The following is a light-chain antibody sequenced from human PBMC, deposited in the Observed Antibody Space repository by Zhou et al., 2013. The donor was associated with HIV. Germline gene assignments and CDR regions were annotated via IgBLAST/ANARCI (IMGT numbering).Light chain of an antibody. J-gene: IGKJ2*01. CDR3: QQYNSYST. V-gene: IGKV1-16*01. Sequence: DIQMTQSPSSLSASVGDRVTITCRTSQPVRNFLAWFQQRPGKAPKSLILGSSTLQDGVPSRFSGSGYGTEFTLTISSLQPDDFATYYCQQYNSYSTFGQGTKLEIK. CDR2: GSS. CDR1: QPVRNF.